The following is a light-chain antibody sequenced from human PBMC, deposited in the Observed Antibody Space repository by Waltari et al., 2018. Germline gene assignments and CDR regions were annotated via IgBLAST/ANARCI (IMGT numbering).Light chain of an antibody. J-gene: IGKJ4*01. CDR3: QQSYSTPRT. V-gene: IGKV1-39*01. CDR2: AAS. CDR1: QSISSY. Sequence: DIQMTKSPSSLSASVGDRVTITCRATQSISSYLNWYPQKPGKAPKLLIYAASSLQSGVPSRFSGSGSGTDFTLTISSLQPEDFATYYCQQSYSTPRTFGGGTKVEIK.